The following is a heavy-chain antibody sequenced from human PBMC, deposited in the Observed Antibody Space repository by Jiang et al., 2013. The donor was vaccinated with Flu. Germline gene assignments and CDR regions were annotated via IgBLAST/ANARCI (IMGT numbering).Heavy chain of an antibody. D-gene: IGHD6-6*01. V-gene: IGHV3-23*01. CDR1: GFTFNNYG. CDR2: IGSSGGST. Sequence: VQLLESGGGLVHPGGSLSLSCAASGFTFNNYGFIWVRQAPGKGLEWVSAIGSSGGSTFYADSVQGRFTLSRDNSKSTLSLQMNSLRAEDTAIYYCARRMSAVRRNYYSGMDVWGQGTTVTVSS. CDR3: ARRMSAVRRNYYSGMDV. J-gene: IGHJ6*02.